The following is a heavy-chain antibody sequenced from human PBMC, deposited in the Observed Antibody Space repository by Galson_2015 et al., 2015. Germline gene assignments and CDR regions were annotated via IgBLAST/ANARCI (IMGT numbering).Heavy chain of an antibody. V-gene: IGHV3-7*01. J-gene: IGHJ4*02. CDR1: GFTFPGYW. CDR2: MKKDGGES. Sequence: SLRVSCAASGFTFPGYWMTWVRQAPGQGLEWVANMKKDGGESDYVDSVKGRFSITRDNAKKSLYLQMNSLRAEDTAVYYCVRDIPFDYWGQGSLVTVSS. CDR3: VRDIPFDY.